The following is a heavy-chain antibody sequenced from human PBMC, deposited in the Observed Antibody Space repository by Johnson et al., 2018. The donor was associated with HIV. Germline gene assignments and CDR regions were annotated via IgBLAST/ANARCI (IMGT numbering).Heavy chain of an antibody. D-gene: IGHD3-22*01. CDR3: AKDSHPRYYYDSSGYYPDAFDI. CDR2: IWYDGSNK. Sequence: QEQLVESGGGVVQPGRSLRLSCAASGFTFSSYGMHWVRQAPGKGLEWVAVIWYDGSNKYYADSVKGRFTISRDNSKNTLYLQMNSLRAEDTAVYYCAKDSHPRYYYDSSGYYPDAFDIWGQGTMVTVSS. V-gene: IGHV3-33*06. CDR1: GFTFSSYG. J-gene: IGHJ3*02.